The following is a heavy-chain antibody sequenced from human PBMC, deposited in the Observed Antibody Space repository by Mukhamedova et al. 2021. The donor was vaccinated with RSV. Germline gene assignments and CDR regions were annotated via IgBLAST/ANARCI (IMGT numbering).Heavy chain of an antibody. D-gene: IGHD5-18*01. V-gene: IGHV3-30*18. Sequence: TFSDYGMHWVRQAPGKGLEWLAVISHGGHYVDYADSVKGRLIISRDNDKNTQYLQVNSLSAEDTAVYYCAKAGDGYSTYYYYYG. J-gene: IGHJ6*01. CDR2: ISHGGHYV. CDR3: AKAGDGYSTYYYYYG. CDR1: TFSDYG.